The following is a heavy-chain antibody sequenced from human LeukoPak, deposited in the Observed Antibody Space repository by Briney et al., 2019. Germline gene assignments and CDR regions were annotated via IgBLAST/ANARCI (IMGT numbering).Heavy chain of an antibody. Sequence: GGSLRLSCAASGFTFSSYAMSWVRQAPGKGLEWVSAISGSGGSTYYADSVKGRFTISRDNSKNTLYLQMNSLRAEDTAVYYCARVATSGSGSYYITYFDYWGQGTLVTVSS. CDR1: GFTFSSYA. CDR3: ARVATSGSGSYYITYFDY. V-gene: IGHV3-23*01. CDR2: ISGSGGST. J-gene: IGHJ4*02. D-gene: IGHD3-10*01.